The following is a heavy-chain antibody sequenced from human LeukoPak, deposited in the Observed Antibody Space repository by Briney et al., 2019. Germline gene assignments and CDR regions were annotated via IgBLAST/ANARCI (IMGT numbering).Heavy chain of an antibody. D-gene: IGHD5-24*01. V-gene: IGHV4-4*07. CDR2: IYTSGGT. CDR1: GGSFSGYY. Sequence: SETLSLTCAVYGGSFSGYYWSWIRQPAGKGLEWIGRIYTSGGTNYNPSLKSRVTISVDTSKNQFSLKLSSVTAADTAVYYCARDGGRDGYNWDFDLWGRGTLVTVSS. CDR3: ARDGGRDGYNWDFDL. J-gene: IGHJ2*01.